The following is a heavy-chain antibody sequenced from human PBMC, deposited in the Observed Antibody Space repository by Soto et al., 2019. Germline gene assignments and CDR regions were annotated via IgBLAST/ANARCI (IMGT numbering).Heavy chain of an antibody. CDR3: AKDGGLGYCSGGSCSEYYYYYYGMDV. Sequence: VGSLRLSCAASGFTFSSYAMSWVRQAPGKGLEWVSAISGSGGSTYYADSVKGRFTISRDNSKNTLYLQMNSLRAEDTAVYYCAKDGGLGYCSGGSCSEYYYYYYGMDVWGQGTTVTVSS. J-gene: IGHJ6*02. CDR2: ISGSGGST. D-gene: IGHD2-15*01. V-gene: IGHV3-23*01. CDR1: GFTFSSYA.